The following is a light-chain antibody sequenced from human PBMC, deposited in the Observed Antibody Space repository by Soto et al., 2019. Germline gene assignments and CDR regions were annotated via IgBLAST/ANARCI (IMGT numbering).Light chain of an antibody. J-gene: IGKJ1*01. V-gene: IGKV1-5*03. CDR1: QSISSW. CDR2: KAS. Sequence: DIRMTQSPPTLSACVVDRVTITCRASQSISSWLAWYQQKPGKAPKLLIYKASSLESGVPPRFSGSGSGTEFTLTISSLQPDDFATYYCQQYNSYSRTFGQGTKVDI. CDR3: QQYNSYSRT.